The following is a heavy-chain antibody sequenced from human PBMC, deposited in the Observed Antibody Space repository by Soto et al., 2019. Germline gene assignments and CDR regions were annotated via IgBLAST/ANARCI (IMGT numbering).Heavy chain of an antibody. CDR3: ARALYCSGGSCSPLRGMDV. CDR2: IYHSGST. Sequence: ASETLSLTCAVSGYSISSGYYWGWIRQPPGKGLEWIGTIYHSGSTYYNPSLKSRVTISVDTSKNQFSLKLSSVTAADTAVYYCARALYCSGGSCSPLRGMDVWGQGTTVTV. CDR1: GYSISSGYY. J-gene: IGHJ6*02. V-gene: IGHV4-38-2*01. D-gene: IGHD2-15*01.